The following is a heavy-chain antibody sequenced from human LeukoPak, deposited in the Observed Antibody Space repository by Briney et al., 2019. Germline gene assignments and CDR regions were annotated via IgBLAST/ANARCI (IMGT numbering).Heavy chain of an antibody. CDR3: ATGAIVFDY. D-gene: IGHD3-22*01. CDR2: VGHEDGTT. Sequence: ASVKVSSKVSGSTLSKISIDWVRQAPGKGPEWMGSVGHEDGTTIHAQKFQGRFNMTVDTATDTAYMEMSSLMSEDTAIYYCATGAIVFDYWGQGTLVTVSS. CDR1: GSTLSKIS. V-gene: IGHV1-24*01. J-gene: IGHJ4*02.